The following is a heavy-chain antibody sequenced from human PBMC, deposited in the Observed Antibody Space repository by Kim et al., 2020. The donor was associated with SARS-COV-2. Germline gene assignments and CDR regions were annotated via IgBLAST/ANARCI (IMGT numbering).Heavy chain of an antibody. Sequence: GGTNYAQKFQGRGTMTRDTSISTAYMELSRLRSDDTAVYYCARTSGLMDVWGQGTTVTVSS. J-gene: IGHJ6*02. D-gene: IGHD2-21*02. CDR3: ARTSGLMDV. V-gene: IGHV1-2*02. CDR2: GGT.